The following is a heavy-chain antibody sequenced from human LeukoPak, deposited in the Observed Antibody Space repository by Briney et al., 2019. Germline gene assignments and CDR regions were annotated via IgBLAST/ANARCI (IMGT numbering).Heavy chain of an antibody. CDR1: GFTFSSYG. Sequence: AGRSLRLSCAASGFTFSSYGMHWVRQAPGKGLEWGAVISYDGSNKYYADSVKGRFTSSRDNAKNTLYLQMNSLRAEDTAVYYCATDHDDSSAYPTIDSWGQGTLVTVSS. V-gene: IGHV3-30*03. CDR3: ATDHDDSSAYPTIDS. J-gene: IGHJ4*02. D-gene: IGHD3-22*01. CDR2: ISYDGSNK.